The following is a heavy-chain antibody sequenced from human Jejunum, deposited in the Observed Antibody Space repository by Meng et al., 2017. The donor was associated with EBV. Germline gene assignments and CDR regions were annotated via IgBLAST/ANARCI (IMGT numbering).Heavy chain of an antibody. CDR3: ARGAQPIDL. D-gene: IGHD3-3*01. CDR2: MNPSNGKT. Sequence: VQLVQSGAEVKEPGASVKVSCKASGFTFTNYDINWVRQASGQGLEWMGWMNPSNGKTGYAQKFQGRVTMTRDASTSTAYMELSSLRSDDTAVYFCARGAQPIDLWGQGTLVTVSS. V-gene: IGHV1-8*01. CDR1: GFTFTNYD. J-gene: IGHJ5*02.